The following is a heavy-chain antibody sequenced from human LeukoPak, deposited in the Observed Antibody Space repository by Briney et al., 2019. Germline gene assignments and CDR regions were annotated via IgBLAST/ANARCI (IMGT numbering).Heavy chain of an antibody. CDR1: GFIFGDYG. J-gene: IGHJ4*02. D-gene: IGHD3-22*01. CDR2: IGGRGGRT. CDR3: ARGDSSGYYLNY. V-gene: IGHV3-23*01. Sequence: GGSLRLSCAASGFIFGDYGMNWVRQAPGKGLEWVSGIGGRGGRTYYADSVQGRFTISRDNSKNSQYLQMNSLRAEDTAVYYCARGDSSGYYLNYWGQGTLVTVSS.